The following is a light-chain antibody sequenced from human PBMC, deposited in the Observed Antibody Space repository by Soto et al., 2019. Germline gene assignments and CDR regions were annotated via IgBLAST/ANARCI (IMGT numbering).Light chain of an antibody. CDR2: EGS. CDR1: SSDVGSYYL. J-gene: IGLJ1*01. V-gene: IGLV2-23*01. CDR3: CSYAGGSTLYV. Sequence: QSALTQPASVSGSPGQSITISCTGTSSDVGSYYLVSWYQQHPGKAPKLMIYEGSKRPSGFSNRFSGSKSGNTASLTISGLQAEDEADYYCCSYAGGSTLYVFGTGTKLTVI.